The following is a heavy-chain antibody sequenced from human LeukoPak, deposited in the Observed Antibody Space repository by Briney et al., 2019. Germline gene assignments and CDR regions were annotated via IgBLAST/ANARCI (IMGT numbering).Heavy chain of an antibody. V-gene: IGHV3-23*01. J-gene: IGHJ4*02. CDR3: AKVAPYSYGPDDY. CDR2: ISAGDKT. CDR1: GYSFRTFA. Sequence: GGSLRLSCAASGYSFRTFAMCWGRDARRGGVGWGSKISAGDKTYYADSVKGRFTISRDNSRSTVYLQMNSLSAEDTAVYYCAKVAPYSYGPDDYWGQGTLVTVSS. D-gene: IGHD5-18*01.